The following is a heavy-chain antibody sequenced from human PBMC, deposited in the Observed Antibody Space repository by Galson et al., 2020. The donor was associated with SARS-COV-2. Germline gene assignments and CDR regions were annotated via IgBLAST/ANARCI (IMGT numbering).Heavy chain of an antibody. D-gene: IGHD3-16*02. J-gene: IGHJ4*02. V-gene: IGHV3-9*01. CDR1: GFTFDDYA. CDR2: ISWNSGSI. CDR3: ATQLGELSPY. Sequence: SLRLSCAASGFTFDDYAMHWVRQAPGKGLEWVSGISWNSGSIGYADSVKGRFTISRDNAKNSLYLQMNSLRAEDTALYYCATQLGELSPYWGQGTLVTVSS.